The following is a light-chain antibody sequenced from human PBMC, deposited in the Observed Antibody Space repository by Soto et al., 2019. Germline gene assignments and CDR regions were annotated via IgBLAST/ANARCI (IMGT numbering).Light chain of an antibody. V-gene: IGKV4-1*01. CDR2: WAS. Sequence: IVVIQSPDSLAVSLGERATINCRSSQSVVFSTNNKNYLAWYQHKQGQPPKLLIYWASARESGVPDRFSGSGSGTDFTLTISSLQAEDVAVYYCQQYYSTPLTFGGGTKWIS. CDR3: QQYYSTPLT. J-gene: IGKJ4*01. CDR1: QSVVFSTNNKNY.